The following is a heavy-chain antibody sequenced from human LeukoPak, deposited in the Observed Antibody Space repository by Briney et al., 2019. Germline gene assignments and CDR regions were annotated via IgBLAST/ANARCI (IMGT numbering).Heavy chain of an antibody. CDR2: ISAYNGNT. Sequence: ASVKVSCKASGYTFTSYGISWVRQAPGQGLEWMGWISAYNGNTNYAQKLQGRVTMTTDTSTSTAYMELRSLRSDDTAVYYCARDRERVVATMGYYWGQGTLVAVSS. CDR3: ARDRERVVATMGYY. CDR1: GYTFTSYG. J-gene: IGHJ4*02. D-gene: IGHD5-12*01. V-gene: IGHV1-18*01.